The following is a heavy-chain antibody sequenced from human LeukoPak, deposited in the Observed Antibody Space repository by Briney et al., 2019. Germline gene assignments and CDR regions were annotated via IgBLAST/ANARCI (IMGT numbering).Heavy chain of an antibody. CDR1: GFTFDDYA. Sequence: GGSLRLSCAASGFTFDDYAMQWVRQAPGKGLEWVSGISWNSGSIGYADSVKGRFTISRDNAKNSLYLQMNSLRAEDMALYYCAKDMRRGGYYDFWSGYSPFDYWGQGTLVTVSS. J-gene: IGHJ4*02. D-gene: IGHD3-3*01. CDR2: ISWNSGSI. CDR3: AKDMRRGGYYDFWSGYSPFDY. V-gene: IGHV3-9*03.